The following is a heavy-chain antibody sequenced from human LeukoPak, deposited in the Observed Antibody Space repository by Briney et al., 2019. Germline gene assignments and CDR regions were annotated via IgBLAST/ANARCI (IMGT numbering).Heavy chain of an antibody. D-gene: IGHD4-17*01. CDR3: AKDPNGDYIGAFDF. V-gene: IGHV3-23*01. Sequence: PGGSLRLSCAASGFRFSSYAMSWVRQAPEKGLEWVSAITGNGRGTYYADSVKGRFTISRDNSKNTLYLQMNTLRAEDTAVYYCAKDPNGDYIGAFDFWGQGTMVTVSS. J-gene: IGHJ3*01. CDR1: GFRFSSYA. CDR2: ITGNGRGT.